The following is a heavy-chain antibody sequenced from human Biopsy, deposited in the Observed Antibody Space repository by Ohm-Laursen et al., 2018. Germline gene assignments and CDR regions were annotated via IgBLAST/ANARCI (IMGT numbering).Heavy chain of an antibody. J-gene: IGHJ6*02. Sequence: LRLSCSASGFTFSNYQMSWIRQPPGKGLEWIGDITQSGSTNYSPSLKSRVTISVDTAKKQFSLSLRSVTAADTAVYYCARVPLPGIGAAYQGRFLYGMDVWGQGTTGSV. V-gene: IGHV4-34*01. CDR1: GFTFSNYQ. D-gene: IGHD6-13*01. CDR3: ARVPLPGIGAAYQGRFLYGMDV. CDR2: ITQSGST.